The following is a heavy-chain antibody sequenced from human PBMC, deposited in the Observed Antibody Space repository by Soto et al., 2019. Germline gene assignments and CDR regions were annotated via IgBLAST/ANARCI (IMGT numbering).Heavy chain of an antibody. D-gene: IGHD3-10*01. CDR3: ARDPALLWFGELLSYFDY. V-gene: IGHV3-30-3*01. CDR1: GFSFSSQA. Sequence: GGSLRLSCVASGFSFSSQAMHWVRQAPGKGLEWVAVISYDGSNKYYADSVKGRFTISRDNSKNTLYLQMNSLRAEDTAVYYCARDPALLWFGELLSYFDYWGQGTLVTVSS. J-gene: IGHJ4*02. CDR2: ISYDGSNK.